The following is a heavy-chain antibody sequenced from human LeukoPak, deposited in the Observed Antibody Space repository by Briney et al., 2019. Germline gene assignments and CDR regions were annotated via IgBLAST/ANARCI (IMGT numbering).Heavy chain of an antibody. V-gene: IGHV3-64*01. CDR2: ISSNGGST. Sequence: PGGSLRLSCAASGFTFSTCAMHWVRQAPGKGLEYVSAISSNGGSTYYASSVKGRFTISRDNSKNTLYLQMGSLRAEDMAVYYCARAYNSGWTFDYWGQGTLVTVSS. CDR1: GFTFSTCA. CDR3: ARAYNSGWTFDY. J-gene: IGHJ4*02. D-gene: IGHD6-19*01.